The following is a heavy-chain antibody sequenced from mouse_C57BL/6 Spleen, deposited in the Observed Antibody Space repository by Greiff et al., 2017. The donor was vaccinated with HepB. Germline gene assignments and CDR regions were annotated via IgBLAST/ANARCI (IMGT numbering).Heavy chain of an antibody. CDR2: IDPETGGT. CDR3: TTITTVVASEYFDV. J-gene: IGHJ1*03. V-gene: IGHV1-15*01. D-gene: IGHD1-1*01. CDR1: GYTFTDYE. Sequence: VQLQQSGAELVRPGASVTLSCKASGYTFTDYEMHWVKQTPVHGLEWIGAIDPETGGTAYNQKFKGKAILTADKSSSTAYMELRSLTSEDFAVYYCTTITTVVASEYFDVWGTGTTVTVSS.